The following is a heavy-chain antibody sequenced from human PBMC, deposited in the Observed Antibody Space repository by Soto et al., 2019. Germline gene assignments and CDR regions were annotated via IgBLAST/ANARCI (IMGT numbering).Heavy chain of an antibody. Sequence: EVQLVESGGGLVKPGGSLRLSCAASGFTFSSYSMNWVRQAPGKGLEWVLSISRSSSYIYYADSVKGRFTISRDNAKNSLYLQMNSLRAEDTAVYYCARDLHDYVSFRFDPWGQGTLVTVSS. CDR2: ISRSSSYI. J-gene: IGHJ5*02. CDR1: GFTFSSYS. V-gene: IGHV3-21*01. D-gene: IGHD4-17*01. CDR3: ARDLHDYVSFRFDP.